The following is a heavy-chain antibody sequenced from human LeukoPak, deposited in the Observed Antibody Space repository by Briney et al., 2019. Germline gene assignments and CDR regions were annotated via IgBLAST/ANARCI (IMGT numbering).Heavy chain of an antibody. Sequence: ASVKVSCKASGYTFTSYGISWVRQAPGQGLEWMGWISAYNGNTNYAQKLQGRVTMTTDTSTSTACMDLRSLRSDDTAVYYCARGPPTLWKRNYMDVWGKGTTVTISS. J-gene: IGHJ6*03. CDR2: ISAYNGNT. CDR3: ARGPPTLWKRNYMDV. D-gene: IGHD2-15*01. CDR1: GYTFTSYG. V-gene: IGHV1-18*01.